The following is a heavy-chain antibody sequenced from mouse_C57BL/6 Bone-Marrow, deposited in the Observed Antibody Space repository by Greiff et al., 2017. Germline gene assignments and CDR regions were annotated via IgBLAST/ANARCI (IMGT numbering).Heavy chain of an antibody. Sequence: QVQLQQSGAELAKPGASVKLSCKASGYTFTSYWMHWVKQRPGQGLEWIGYINPSSGYTKYNQKFKDKATLTADKSSSTAYMQLSSLTYEDSAVYYCARESSSPDWYCDVWGTGTTVTGSS. CDR2: INPSSGYT. CDR1: GYTFTSYW. V-gene: IGHV1-7*01. D-gene: IGHD1-1*01. CDR3: ARESSSPDWYCDV. J-gene: IGHJ1*03.